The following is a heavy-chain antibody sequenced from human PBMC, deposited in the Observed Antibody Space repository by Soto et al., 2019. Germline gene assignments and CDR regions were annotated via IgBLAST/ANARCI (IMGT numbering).Heavy chain of an antibody. J-gene: IGHJ4*02. D-gene: IGHD2-21*02. CDR2: ISAYNGNT. CDR3: ARGAFISYCGGDCYPYYFDY. Sequence: WASVKVSCKASGYTFTSYGISWVRQAPGQGLEWMGWISAYNGNTNYAQKLQGRVTMTTDTSTSTAYMELRSLRSDDTAVYYCARGAFISYCGGDCYPYYFDYWGQGTLVTVSS. V-gene: IGHV1-18*01. CDR1: GYTFTSYG.